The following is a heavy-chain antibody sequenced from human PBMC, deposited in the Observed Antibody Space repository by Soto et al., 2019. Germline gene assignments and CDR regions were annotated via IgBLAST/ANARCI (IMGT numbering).Heavy chain of an antibody. CDR3: ARDQSITIFGVVKWWFDP. CDR2: IIPIFGTA. CDR1: GGTFSSYA. D-gene: IGHD3-3*01. Sequence: SVKVSCKASGGTFSSYAISWVRQAPGQGLEWMGGIIPIFGTANYAQKFQGRVTITADESTSTAYMELSSLRSEDTAVYYCARDQSITIFGVVKWWFDPWGQGTLVTVSS. J-gene: IGHJ5*02. V-gene: IGHV1-69*13.